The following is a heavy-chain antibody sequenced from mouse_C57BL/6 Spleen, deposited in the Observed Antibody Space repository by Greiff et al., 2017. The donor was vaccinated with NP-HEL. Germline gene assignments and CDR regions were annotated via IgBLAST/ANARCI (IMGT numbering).Heavy chain of an antibody. D-gene: IGHD1-1*01. V-gene: IGHV1-50*01. J-gene: IGHJ2*01. CDR1: GYTFTSYW. Sequence: QVQLQQPGAELVKPGASVKLSCKASGYTFTSYWMQWVKQRPGPGLEWIGEIDPSDSYTNYNQKFKGKATLTVDTSSSTAYMQLSSLTSEDSAVYYCAGGSSPRTFAYWGQGTTLTVSS. CDR3: AGGSSPRTFAY. CDR2: IDPSDSYT.